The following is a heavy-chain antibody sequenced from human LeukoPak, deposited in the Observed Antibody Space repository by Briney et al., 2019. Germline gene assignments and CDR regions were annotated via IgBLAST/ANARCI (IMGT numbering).Heavy chain of an antibody. CDR3: ARDRMVRGLKGTDWFDP. D-gene: IGHD3-10*01. CDR2: MNPNSGNT. Sequence: GASVKVSCKASGYTFTSYDINWVRQATGQGLEWMGWMNPNSGNTGYAQKFQGRVTITRNTSIGTAYMELSSLRSEDTAMYYCARDRMVRGLKGTDWFDPWGQATLVTVSS. V-gene: IGHV1-8*03. CDR1: GYTFTSYD. J-gene: IGHJ5*02.